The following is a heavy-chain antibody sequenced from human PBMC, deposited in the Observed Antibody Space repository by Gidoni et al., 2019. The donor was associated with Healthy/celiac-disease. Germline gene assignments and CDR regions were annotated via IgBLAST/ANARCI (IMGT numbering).Heavy chain of an antibody. CDR2: IYYSGST. CDR3: AGYDFWSGYYDY. J-gene: IGHJ4*02. D-gene: IGHD3-3*01. CDR1: GGSISSSSYY. V-gene: IGHV4-39*01. Sequence: QLQLQESGPGLVKPSETLSPTCTVSGGSISSSSYYWGWIRQPPGKGLEWIGSIYYSGSTYYNPSLKSRVTISVDTSKNQFSLKLSSVTAADTAVYYCAGYDFWSGYYDYWGQGTLVTVSS.